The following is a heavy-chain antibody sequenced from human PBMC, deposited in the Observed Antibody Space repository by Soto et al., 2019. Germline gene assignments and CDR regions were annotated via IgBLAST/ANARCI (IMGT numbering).Heavy chain of an antibody. CDR2: INIYKGNT. CDR1: GYTFSNYG. CDR3: ARMYSSGWLFAY. V-gene: IGHV1-18*01. D-gene: IGHD6-19*01. Sequence: ASVKVACKASGYTFSNYGISWVRQAPGQGLEWLGWINIYKGNTNYAQKFQDRVTMTIDISTSTAYMELRSLTSDDTAVYYCARMYSSGWLFAYWGQGTLVTISS. J-gene: IGHJ4*02.